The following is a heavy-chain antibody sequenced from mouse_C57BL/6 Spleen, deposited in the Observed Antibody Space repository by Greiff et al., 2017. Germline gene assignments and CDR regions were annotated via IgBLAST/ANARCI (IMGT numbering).Heavy chain of an antibody. J-gene: IGHJ3*01. Sequence: QVQLQQSGPELVKPGASVKISCKASGYAFSSSWMNWVKQRPGKGLEWIGRIYPGDGDTNYNGKFKGKATLTADKSSSTAYMQLSSLTSEDSAVYFGAREGIYDGYYVGFAYWGQGTLVTVSA. D-gene: IGHD2-3*01. CDR1: GYAFSSSW. CDR3: AREGIYDGYYVGFAY. V-gene: IGHV1-82*01. CDR2: IYPGDGDT.